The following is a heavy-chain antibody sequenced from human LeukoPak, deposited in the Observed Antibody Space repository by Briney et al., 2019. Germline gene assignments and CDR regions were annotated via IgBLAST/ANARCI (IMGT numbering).Heavy chain of an antibody. V-gene: IGHV3-30-3*01. J-gene: IGHJ6*02. CDR1: GFTFSSYA. CDR2: ISYDGSNK. Sequence: GGSLRLSCAASGFTFSSYAMHWVRQAPGKGLEWVAVISYDGSNKYYADSVKGRFTISRDNSKNTLYLQMNSLRAEDTAVYYCARSTRGNYYYGMGVWGQGTTVTVSS. D-gene: IGHD3-10*01. CDR3: ARSTRGNYYYGMGV.